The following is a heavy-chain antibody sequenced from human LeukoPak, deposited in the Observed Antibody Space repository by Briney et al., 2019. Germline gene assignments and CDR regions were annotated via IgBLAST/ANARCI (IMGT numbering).Heavy chain of an antibody. CDR2: ISGSGGNT. CDR3: AKNYGSDY. Sequence: GGSLRLSCAASGFTFRSYAMTWVRQAPGKGLEWVSAISGSGGNTYYADSVKGRFTVSRDNSKNTLYLQMNSLRAEDTAVYYCAKNYGSDYWGQGTLVTVSS. CDR1: GFTFRSYA. J-gene: IGHJ4*02. V-gene: IGHV3-23*01. D-gene: IGHD4-17*01.